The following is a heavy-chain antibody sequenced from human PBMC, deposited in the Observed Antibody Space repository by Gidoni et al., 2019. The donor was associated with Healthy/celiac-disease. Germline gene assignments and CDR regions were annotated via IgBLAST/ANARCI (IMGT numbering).Heavy chain of an antibody. CDR1: GYTFTGYY. Sequence: VQLVQSGAEGKKPGASVKVSCTASGYTFTGYYMHWVRQAPGQGLEWMGWINPNSGGTNYAQKFQGRVTMTRDTSISTAYMELSRLRSDDTAVYYCARCPGSSRTNWFDPWGQGTLVTVSS. V-gene: IGHV1-2*02. CDR3: ARCPGSSRTNWFDP. J-gene: IGHJ5*02. D-gene: IGHD6-13*01. CDR2: INPNSGGT.